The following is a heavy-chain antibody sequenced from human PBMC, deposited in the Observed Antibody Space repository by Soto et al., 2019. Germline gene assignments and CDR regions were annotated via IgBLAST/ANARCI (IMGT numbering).Heavy chain of an antibody. D-gene: IGHD6-19*01. CDR1: GGSISSTNW. CDR3: ERVWDFSSAWVDY. CDR2: IYHSGST. J-gene: IGHJ4*02. V-gene: IGHV4-4*02. Sequence: QVQLQESGPGLVKPSGTLSLTCAVSGGSISSTNWWCWVRQPPGKGMEWIGEIYHSGSTNYIPSLKSRVTITVDKSKNQFSLKLSSVTAADTAVYYCERVWDFSSAWVDYWGQVTQVTVSS.